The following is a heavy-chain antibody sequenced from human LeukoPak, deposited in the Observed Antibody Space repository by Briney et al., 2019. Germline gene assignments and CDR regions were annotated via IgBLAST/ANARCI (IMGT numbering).Heavy chain of an antibody. D-gene: IGHD6-19*01. J-gene: IGHJ4*02. V-gene: IGHV1-18*01. CDR1: GYTFTSYG. Sequence: ASVKVSCKASGYTFTSYGISWVRQAPGQGLEWMGWISAYNGNTNYAQKLQGRVTMTTDTSTSTAYMEMRSLRSDDTAVYYCARAVAVAGHVDYWGQGTLVTVSS. CDR3: ARAVAVAGHVDY. CDR2: ISAYNGNT.